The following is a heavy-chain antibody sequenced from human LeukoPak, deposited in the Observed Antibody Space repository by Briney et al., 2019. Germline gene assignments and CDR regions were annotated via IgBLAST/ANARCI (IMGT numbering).Heavy chain of an antibody. J-gene: IGHJ5*02. CDR1: GGSISSSSYY. CDR3: ARSGKIVVVVAGNWFDP. D-gene: IGHD2-15*01. V-gene: IGHV4-39*01. CDR2: IYYSGST. Sequence: SETLSLTCSVSGGSISSSSYYWGWIRQPPGKGLEWIGSIYYSGSTYYNPSLKSRVTISVDTSKNQFSLKLSSVTAADTAVYYCARSGKIVVVVAGNWFDPWGQGTLVTVSS.